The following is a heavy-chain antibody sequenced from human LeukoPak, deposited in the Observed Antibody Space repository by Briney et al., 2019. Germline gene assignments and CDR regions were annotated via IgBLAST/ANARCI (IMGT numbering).Heavy chain of an antibody. J-gene: IGHJ3*02. D-gene: IGHD3-10*01. V-gene: IGHV1-2*06. CDR3: ASSSFGRLWFGEFTDAFDI. CDR1: EYTFTGYY. CDR2: INPNNGDT. Sequence: GASVKVSCKASEYTFTGYYIHWVRQAPGQGLEWMGRINPNNGDTNYAQKFQDRVTMTRDTSITTAHMELSSLTSDDTAVYYCASSSFGRLWFGEFTDAFDIWGQGTVVTVSS.